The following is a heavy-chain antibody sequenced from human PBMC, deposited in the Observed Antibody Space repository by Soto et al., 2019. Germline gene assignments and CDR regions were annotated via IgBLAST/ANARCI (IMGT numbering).Heavy chain of an antibody. CDR1: GGSISSSSYY. D-gene: IGHD2-15*01. CDR3: ARQGGGVVVVAATPAYYFDY. J-gene: IGHJ4*02. Sequence: SETLSLTYTVSGGSISSSSYYWGWIRQPPGKGLEWIGSIYYSGSTYYNPSLKSRVTISVDTSKNQFSLKLSSVTAADTAVYYCARQGGGVVVVAATPAYYFDYWGQGPLVTVS. V-gene: IGHV4-39*01. CDR2: IYYSGST.